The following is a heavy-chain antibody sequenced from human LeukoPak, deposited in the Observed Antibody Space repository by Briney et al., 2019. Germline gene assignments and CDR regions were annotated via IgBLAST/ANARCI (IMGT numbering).Heavy chain of an antibody. D-gene: IGHD3-10*01. Sequence: SETLSLTCSVSGGSISSYYWSWIRQPAGKGLEWIGRIYNTGSTNYNPSLKSRVTISVDTSKNQFSLKLSSVTAADTAVYYCARETRYGSGSYYYYYYGMDVWGQGTTVTVSS. CDR1: GGSISSYY. CDR2: IYNTGST. CDR3: ARETRYGSGSYYYYYYGMDV. J-gene: IGHJ6*02. V-gene: IGHV4-4*07.